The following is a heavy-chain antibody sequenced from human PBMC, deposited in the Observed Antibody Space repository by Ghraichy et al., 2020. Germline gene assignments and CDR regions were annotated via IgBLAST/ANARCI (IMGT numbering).Heavy chain of an antibody. CDR3: TKGSGSNHGWFGP. D-gene: IGHD1-26*01. CDR2: ISNSGDRT. Sequence: GGSLRLSCAASGFTFSSFAMSWVRQAPGKGLEWVSAISNSGDRTYYADSVKGRFTISRDNSKNTLYLQMNSLRAEDTAVYYCTKGSGSNHGWFGPWGQGTLVTVSS. CDR1: GFTFSSFA. J-gene: IGHJ5*02. V-gene: IGHV3-23*01.